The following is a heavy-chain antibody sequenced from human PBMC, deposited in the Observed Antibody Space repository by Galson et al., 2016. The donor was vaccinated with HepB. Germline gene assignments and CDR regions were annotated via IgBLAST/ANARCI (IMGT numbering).Heavy chain of an antibody. J-gene: IGHJ5*02. V-gene: IGHV3-48*04. Sequence: SLRLSCAASGFSFSTYTMNWVRQAPGKGLEWVASISSSSATIYYVDSVKGLFAVSRDNAKNSVYLQMNSLRVEDTAVYYCTRDGALPGGWVWIDPWGQGTLVIVSS. CDR1: GFSFSTYT. D-gene: IGHD6-19*01. CDR3: TRDGALPGGWVWIDP. CDR2: ISSSSATI.